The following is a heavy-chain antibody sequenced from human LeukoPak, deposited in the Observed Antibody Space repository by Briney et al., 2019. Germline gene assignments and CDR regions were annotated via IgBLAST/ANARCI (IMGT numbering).Heavy chain of an antibody. D-gene: IGHD5-24*01. CDR3: ARNLGEHGYKYPGGY. Sequence: GGSLRLSCAASGFTFSSYAMYWVRQAPGKGLEWVAVISYDGSNKYYADSVKGRFTISRDNSKNTLYLQMNSLRAEDTAVYYCARNLGEHGYKYPGGYWGQGTLVTVSS. J-gene: IGHJ4*02. CDR1: GFTFSSYA. CDR2: ISYDGSNK. V-gene: IGHV3-30-3*01.